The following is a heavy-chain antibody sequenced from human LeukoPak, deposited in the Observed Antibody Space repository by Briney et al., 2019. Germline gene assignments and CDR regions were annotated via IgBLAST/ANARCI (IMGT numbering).Heavy chain of an antibody. D-gene: IGHD3-16*02. CDR2: INPNSGGT. CDR1: GYTFTGYY. Sequence: EASVKVSCKASGYTFTGYYMHWVRQAPGQGLEWMGWINPNSGGTNYAQKFQGRVSMTSDTSITTAYMELSSLRSDDTAVYYCARIYRGPDFWGQGTLVTVSS. CDR3: ARIYRGPDF. J-gene: IGHJ4*02. V-gene: IGHV1-2*02.